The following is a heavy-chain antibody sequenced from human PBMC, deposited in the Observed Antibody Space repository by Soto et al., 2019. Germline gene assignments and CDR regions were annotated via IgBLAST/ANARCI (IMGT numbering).Heavy chain of an antibody. V-gene: IGHV3-30-3*01. CDR2: ISYDGSNK. D-gene: IGHD2-15*01. CDR3: PRDRPPVVSPGGLDY. J-gene: IGHJ4*02. CDR1: GFTFSSYA. Sequence: GGSLRLSCAASGFTFSSYAMHWVRQAPGKGLEWVAVISYDGSNKYYADSVKGRFTISRDNSKNTLYLQMNSLRAEDTAVYYCPRDRPPVVSPGGLDYWGQGTLVTVSA.